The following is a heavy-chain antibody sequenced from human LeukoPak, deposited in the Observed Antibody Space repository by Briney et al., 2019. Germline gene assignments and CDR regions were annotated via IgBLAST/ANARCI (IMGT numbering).Heavy chain of an antibody. J-gene: IGHJ4*02. CDR2: IYYSGST. D-gene: IGHD6-19*01. CDR1: GGAVSSGSYY. V-gene: IGHV4-61*01. Sequence: SETLSLTCTVSGGAVSSGSYYWSWIRQPPGKGLEWIGYIYYSGSTNYNPSLKSRVTISVDTSKNQFSLKLSSVTAADTAVYYCARADSSGWYANYFDYWGQGTLVTVSS. CDR3: ARADSSGWYANYFDY.